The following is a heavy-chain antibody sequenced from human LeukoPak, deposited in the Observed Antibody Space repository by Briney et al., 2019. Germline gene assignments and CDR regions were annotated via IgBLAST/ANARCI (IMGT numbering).Heavy chain of an antibody. CDR2: IYSSGST. J-gene: IGHJ4*02. CDR1: GGSISSYY. CDR3: AREVRSSGYSLDY. Sequence: SETLSLTCTVSGGSISSYYWSWIRQPAGKGLEWIGRIYSSGSTNYNPSLKSRVTMSVDTSKNQFSLRLRSVTAADTAVYYCAREVRSSGYSLDYWGQGTLVTVSS. D-gene: IGHD3-22*01. V-gene: IGHV4-4*07.